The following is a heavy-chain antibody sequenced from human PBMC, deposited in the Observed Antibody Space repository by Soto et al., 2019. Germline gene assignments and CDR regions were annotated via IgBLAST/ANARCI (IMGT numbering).Heavy chain of an antibody. D-gene: IGHD6-6*01. CDR3: ARDFSRWGIAARQNFGCHHAFDI. CDR1: GFTFSSYS. V-gene: IGHV3-21*01. J-gene: IGHJ3*02. CDR2: ISSSSSYI. Sequence: EVQLVESGGGLVKPGGSLRLSCAASGFTFSSYSMNWVRQAPGKGLEWVSSISSSSSYIYYADSVKGRFTISRDNAKNSLYLQMNSLRAEDTAVYYCARDFSRWGIAARQNFGCHHAFDIWGQGTMVTVSS.